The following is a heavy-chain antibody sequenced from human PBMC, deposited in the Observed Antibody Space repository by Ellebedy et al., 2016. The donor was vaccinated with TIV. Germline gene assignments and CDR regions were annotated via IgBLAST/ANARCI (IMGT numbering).Heavy chain of an antibody. CDR2: ISASGIST. CDR1: GFSFSNFA. Sequence: GGSLRLSCGASGFSFSNFAMTWVRQAPGKGLEWVPFISASGISTDYADSVRGRVTISRDNSRNTLYLQMESLRADDPAVYYFAKLDSSGYYYGRFDYWGQGTMVTVSS. CDR3: AKLDSSGYYYGRFDY. D-gene: IGHD3-22*01. V-gene: IGHV3-23*01. J-gene: IGHJ4*02.